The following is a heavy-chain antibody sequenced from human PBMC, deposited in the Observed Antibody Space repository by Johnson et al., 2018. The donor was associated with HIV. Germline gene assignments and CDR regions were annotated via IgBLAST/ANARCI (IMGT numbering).Heavy chain of an antibody. Sequence: QVQLVESGGGLVKPGGSLRLSCAASRFTFSDYYMSWIRQTPGKGLEWVSGASGSGGTTYYADSVKGRFTISRDNSQNTLYLQMNSLRAEDTAVYYCAKDRWLRLPGAEFFCDIWGQGTMVTVSS. CDR1: RFTFSDYY. V-gene: IGHV3-11*04. CDR2: ASGSGGTT. D-gene: IGHD5-12*01. CDR3: AKDRWLRLPGAEFFCDI. J-gene: IGHJ3*02.